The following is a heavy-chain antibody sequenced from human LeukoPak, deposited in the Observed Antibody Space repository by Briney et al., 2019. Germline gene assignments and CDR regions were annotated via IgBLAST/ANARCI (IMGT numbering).Heavy chain of an antibody. CDR2: IYSGGTT. Sequence: GGSLRLSCAASGFTVSRNFMSWVRQAPGKGLEWDSVIYSGGTTEYADSVKGRFIISRDNSKNTLYLQMNSLRAEDTAVYYCARDGYGYNYMDVWGKGTTVTVSS. D-gene: IGHD1-1*01. CDR1: GFTVSRNF. J-gene: IGHJ6*03. CDR3: ARDGYGYNYMDV. V-gene: IGHV3-53*01.